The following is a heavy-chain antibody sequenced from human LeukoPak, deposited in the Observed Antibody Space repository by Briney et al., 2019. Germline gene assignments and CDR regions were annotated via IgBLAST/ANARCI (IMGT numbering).Heavy chain of an antibody. CDR1: GGSISSYY. CDR3: ARDRDLYYYYYYMDV. V-gene: IGHV4-4*07. J-gene: IGHJ6*03. CDR2: IYTSGST. Sequence: SETLSVTCTVSGGSISSYYGSWIRQPAGKGLEWIGRIYTSGSTNYNPSLKSRVTMSVDTSKNQFSLKLSSVTAADTAVYYCARDRDLYYYYYYMDVWGKGTTVTVSS.